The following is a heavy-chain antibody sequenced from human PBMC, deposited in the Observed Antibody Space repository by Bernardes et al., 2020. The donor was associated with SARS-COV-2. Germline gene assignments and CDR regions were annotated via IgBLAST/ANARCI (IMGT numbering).Heavy chain of an antibody. CDR1: GFSLSTSGVG. V-gene: IGHV2-5*02. J-gene: IGHJ4*02. Sequence: SGPTLVKPTQTLTLTCTFSGFSLSTSGVGVGWVRQPPGKALEWLALIYWDDDKRYRSPLKRRLTITKDTSKNEVVLTMTNMDPVDTATYYCTYTLSDYWVIDYWGQGILVTVSS. CDR3: TYTLSDYWVIDY. CDR2: IYWDDDK. D-gene: IGHD3-3*01.